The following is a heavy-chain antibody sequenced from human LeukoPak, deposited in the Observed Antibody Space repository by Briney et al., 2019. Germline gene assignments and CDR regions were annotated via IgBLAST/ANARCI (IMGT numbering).Heavy chain of an antibody. J-gene: IGHJ5*02. CDR3: ARDYARFELAAAPGGNWFDP. V-gene: IGHV6-1*01. D-gene: IGHD6-13*01. CDR1: VDSVSSNSAA. Sequence: TSQTLSLTCAISVDSVSSNSAAWNWGRQSPSRGLELLGRTYYRSKWYNDYAVSVKRRITINPDTSKHQFSLQLNSVTPEDTAVYYCARDYARFELAAAPGGNWFDPWGQGTLVTVSS. CDR2: TYYRSKWYN.